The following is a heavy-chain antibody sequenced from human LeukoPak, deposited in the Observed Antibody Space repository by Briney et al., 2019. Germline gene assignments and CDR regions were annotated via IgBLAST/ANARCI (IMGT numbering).Heavy chain of an antibody. D-gene: IGHD3-3*01. Sequence: GGSLRLSCAASGFTFSSYSMNWVRQAPGKGLEWVSSISSSSSYIYYADSVKGRFTISRDNSKNTLYLQMNSLRAEDTAVYYCAKELIFGVVIIPNNWFDPWGQGTLVTVSS. CDR2: ISSSSSYI. J-gene: IGHJ5*02. CDR1: GFTFSSYS. V-gene: IGHV3-21*04. CDR3: AKELIFGVVIIPNNWFDP.